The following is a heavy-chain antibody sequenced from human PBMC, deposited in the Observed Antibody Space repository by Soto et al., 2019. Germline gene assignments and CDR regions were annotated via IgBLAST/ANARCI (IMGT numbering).Heavy chain of an antibody. CDR3: ARQSGGYYYYGMDV. CDR1: GGSIIDYY. V-gene: IGHV4-59*08. J-gene: IGHJ6*02. Sequence: QVQLQESGPGLVKPSETLSLTCTVSGGSIIDYYWSWIRQPPGKGLEWIGYIYYSGTTDYSPSLKSRVTISVDTSKNQFSLKLSSVTAADSAIYYGARQSGGYYYYGMDVWGQGTTVTVSS. CDR2: IYYSGTT. D-gene: IGHD1-26*01.